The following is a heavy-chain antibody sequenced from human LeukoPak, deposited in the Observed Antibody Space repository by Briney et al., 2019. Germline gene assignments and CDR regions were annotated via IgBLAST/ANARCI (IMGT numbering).Heavy chain of an antibody. Sequence: GGSLRLSCAASGFIFSSYWMSWVRQAPGKGLEWVANIKQDGSEKYYVDSVKGRFTISRDNAKNSLYLQMNSLRAEDTAVYYCARGEQWLVYWGQGTLVTVSS. CDR1: GFIFSSYW. D-gene: IGHD6-19*01. J-gene: IGHJ4*02. CDR3: ARGEQWLVY. CDR2: IKQDGSEK. V-gene: IGHV3-7*01.